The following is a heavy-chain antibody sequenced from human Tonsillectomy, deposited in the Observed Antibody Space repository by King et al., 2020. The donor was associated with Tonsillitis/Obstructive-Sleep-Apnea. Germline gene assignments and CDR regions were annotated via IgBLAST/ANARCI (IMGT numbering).Heavy chain of an antibody. D-gene: IGHD2-15*01. Sequence: VQLVESGAEVKKPGASVKVSCKASGYTFTSYYMHWVRQAPGQGLEWMGIIYPSGGSTSYAQKFQGRVTMTRETSTSTVYMELSSLRSEDTAVYYCARDRDIVVLVAATPLGYWGQGTLVTVSS. J-gene: IGHJ4*02. CDR1: GYTFTSYY. CDR3: ARDRDIVVLVAATPLGY. CDR2: IYPSGGST. V-gene: IGHV1-46*01.